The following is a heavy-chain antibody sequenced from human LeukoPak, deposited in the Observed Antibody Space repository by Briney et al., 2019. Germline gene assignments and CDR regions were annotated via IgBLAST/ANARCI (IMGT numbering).Heavy chain of an antibody. V-gene: IGHV3-33*01. J-gene: IGHJ4*02. D-gene: IGHD4-17*01. CDR2: IWHDGSKT. CDR3: ARDLATVTSHFDY. Sequence: EGSLRLSCVASGFIFSRYDMHWVRQAPGKGLEWVAFIWHDGSKTHYADSVKGRFTISRDDSKSTLYVQMNSLRVEDTAVYYCARDLATVTSHFDYWGQGALVTVSS. CDR1: GFIFSRYD.